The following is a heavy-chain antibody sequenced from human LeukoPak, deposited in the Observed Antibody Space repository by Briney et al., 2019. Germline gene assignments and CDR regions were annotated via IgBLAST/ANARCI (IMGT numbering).Heavy chain of an antibody. J-gene: IGHJ3*02. D-gene: IGHD6-19*01. Sequence: GGSLRLSCAAPGFTVSSNYMSWVRQAPGKGLEWVSVIYSGGSTYYADSVKGRFTISRDNSKNTLYLQMNSLRAEDTAVYYCARDPYAIAVAGVGAFDIWGQGTMVTVSS. CDR3: ARDPYAIAVAGVGAFDI. CDR1: GFTVSSNY. CDR2: IYSGGST. V-gene: IGHV3-53*01.